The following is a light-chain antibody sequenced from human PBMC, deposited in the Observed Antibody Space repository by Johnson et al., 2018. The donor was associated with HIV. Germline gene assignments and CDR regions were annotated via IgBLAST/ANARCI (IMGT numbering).Light chain of an antibody. CDR2: DNH. Sequence: QSVLSQPPSVSAAPGQKVTISCSGSSSNIGNNYVSWYQQLPGTAPKVLIYDNHKRPSGIPDRFSGSKSGTSATLGITGLQTGDEADYYCGTWDSSLSAFYVFGTGTKITVL. J-gene: IGLJ1*01. CDR3: GTWDSSLSAFYV. CDR1: SSNIGNNY. V-gene: IGLV1-51*01.